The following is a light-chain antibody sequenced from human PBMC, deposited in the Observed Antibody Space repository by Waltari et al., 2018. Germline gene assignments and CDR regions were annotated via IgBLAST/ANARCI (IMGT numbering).Light chain of an antibody. Sequence: QSALTQPASMSGSPGQSITISCTGTSSDIGAYSYVAWYQQYPDKAPKLISYEFNTRPSGVPNRFPGSKSGNTASLTISGLRAEDEADYYCSSFTTASTLVFGGGTKLTVL. CDR3: SSFTTASTLV. V-gene: IGLV2-14*01. CDR2: EFN. CDR1: SSDIGAYSY. J-gene: IGLJ2*01.